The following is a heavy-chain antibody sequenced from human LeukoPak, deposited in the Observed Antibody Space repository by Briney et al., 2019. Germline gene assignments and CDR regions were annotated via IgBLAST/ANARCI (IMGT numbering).Heavy chain of an antibody. J-gene: IGHJ5*02. V-gene: IGHV3-48*01. D-gene: IGHD3-10*01. CDR3: AKGHYYGSGSPSNWFDP. CDR1: GFTFSRYS. Sequence: PGGSLRLSCAASGFTFSRYSMSWVRQAPGKELEWVAYISSSSSPISYAGCVKGRFTISRDNSKNTVYLQMNSLRAEDTAVYYCAKGHYYGSGSPSNWFDPWGQGTLVTVSS. CDR2: ISSSSSPI.